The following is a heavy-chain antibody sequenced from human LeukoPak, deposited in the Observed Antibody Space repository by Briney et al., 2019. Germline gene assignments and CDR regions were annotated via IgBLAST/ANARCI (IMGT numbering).Heavy chain of an antibody. V-gene: IGHV4-59*01. CDR3: ARGGPSLGVDY. CDR1: DGSISNYY. D-gene: IGHD5/OR15-5a*01. CDR2: IDYRGST. J-gene: IGHJ4*02. Sequence: SETLSLTCTVSDGSISNYYWSWIRQPPGTGLEWIAYIDYRGSTTYNPSLKSRVTISVDTSKNRFSLRLSSVTAADTAVYYCARGGPSLGVDYWGQGTLVTVSS.